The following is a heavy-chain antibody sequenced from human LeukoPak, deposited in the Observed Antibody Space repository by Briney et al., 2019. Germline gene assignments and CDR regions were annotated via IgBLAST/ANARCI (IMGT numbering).Heavy chain of an antibody. CDR1: GGSISSYY. Sequence: PSETLSLTCTASGGSISSYYWSWIRQPPGKGLEWIGHISYSGSTNFNPSLKSRVTISVDTSKNQFSLKLSSVTAADTAVYYCAREGTAGTNLNWFDPWGQGTLVTVSS. CDR2: ISYSGST. CDR3: AREGTAGTNLNWFDP. J-gene: IGHJ5*02. V-gene: IGHV4-59*01. D-gene: IGHD1-1*01.